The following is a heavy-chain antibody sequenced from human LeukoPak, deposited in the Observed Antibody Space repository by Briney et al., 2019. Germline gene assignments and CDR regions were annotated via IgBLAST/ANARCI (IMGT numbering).Heavy chain of an antibody. CDR3: ARVRGWPYYFDY. V-gene: IGHV4-31*03. CDR2: IYYSGST. J-gene: IGHJ4*02. D-gene: IGHD3-10*01. CDR1: GGSISSGGYY. Sequence: SQTLSLTCSVSGGSISSGGYYWSWIRQHPGKGLEWVGYIYYSGSTYYNPSLKSRVTISVDTSKNQFSLKLSSVTAADTAVYYCARVRGWPYYFDYWGQGTLVTVSS.